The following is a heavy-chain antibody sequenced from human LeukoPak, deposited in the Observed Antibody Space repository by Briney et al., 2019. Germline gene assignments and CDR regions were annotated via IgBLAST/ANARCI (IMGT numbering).Heavy chain of an antibody. J-gene: IGHJ4*02. CDR3: ARHGYYDILTCPGGVDY. V-gene: IGHV4-59*08. CDR2: IYYSGRT. CDR1: GRSISSYY. Sequence: KASETLSLTCTLSGRSISSYYWSWIRQPPGRRLEWIGYIYYSGRTNYIPTLKSRVTIALDAPKNQFSLKLSSVTAADTPVYYCARHGYYDILTCPGGVDYWGQGTLVTVSS. D-gene: IGHD3-9*01.